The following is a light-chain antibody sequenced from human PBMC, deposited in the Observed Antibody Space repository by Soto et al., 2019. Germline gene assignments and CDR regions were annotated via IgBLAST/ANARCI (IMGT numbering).Light chain of an antibody. CDR1: QSLSSW. V-gene: IGKV1-5*01. J-gene: IGKJ1*01. CDR3: QQYNNYPRT. CDR2: DAS. Sequence: DIQMTQSPSTLSASVGDRVSITCRASQSLSSWLAWYQQKPGRAPKLLVYDASSLESGVPSRFSGSGSGTEFTLTSSSLQPDDFATYYCQQYNNYPRTFGQGTKVEIK.